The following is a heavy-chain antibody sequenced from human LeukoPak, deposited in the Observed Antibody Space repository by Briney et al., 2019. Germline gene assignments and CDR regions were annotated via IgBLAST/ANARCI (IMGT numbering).Heavy chain of an antibody. CDR2: IYYSGST. Sequence: SETLSLTCTVSGGSISNYHWSWIRQPPGKGLEWIGHIYYSGSTNYNPSLKSRVTISVDTSKNQFSLKLSSVTAADTAVYYCARGSYYDSSGYPWAFDIWGQGTMVTVSS. CDR3: ARGSYYDSSGYPWAFDI. J-gene: IGHJ3*02. V-gene: IGHV4-59*01. CDR1: GGSISNYH. D-gene: IGHD3-22*01.